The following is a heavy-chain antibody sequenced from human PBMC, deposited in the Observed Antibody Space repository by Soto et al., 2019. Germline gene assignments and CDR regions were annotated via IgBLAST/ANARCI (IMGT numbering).Heavy chain of an antibody. CDR3: VRFSGLDV. CDR2: ISSSSSYI. Sequence: GGSLSLSCAASGFTFSSYSMNWVRQAPGKGLEWVSSISSSSSYIYYADSVKGRFTISRDNAKNALHLQISSLRSEDTAVYYCVRFSGLDVWGQGTTVTVSS. CDR1: GFTFSSYS. J-gene: IGHJ6*02. V-gene: IGHV3-21*01.